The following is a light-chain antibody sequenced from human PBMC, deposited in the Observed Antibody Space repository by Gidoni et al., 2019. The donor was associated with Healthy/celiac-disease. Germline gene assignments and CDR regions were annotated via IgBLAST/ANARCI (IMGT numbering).Light chain of an antibody. Sequence: EIVLTQSPATLSLSPGERATLSCRASQSVSSYLAGYQQKPGQAPSLLIYDASNRATGIPARFSGSGSGTDFTLTISSREPEDFAVYYCQQRSNCPPWTFGQGTKVEIK. V-gene: IGKV3-11*01. CDR2: DAS. J-gene: IGKJ1*01. CDR3: QQRSNCPPWT. CDR1: QSVSSY.